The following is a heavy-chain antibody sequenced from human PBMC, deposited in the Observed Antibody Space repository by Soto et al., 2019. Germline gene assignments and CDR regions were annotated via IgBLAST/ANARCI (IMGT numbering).Heavy chain of an antibody. V-gene: IGHV1-18*01. J-gene: IGHJ4*02. CDR1: GYTFDNYC. CDR2: IRVYNGDT. Sequence: QVQLVQSGPEVKKPGASVKVSCKASGYTFDNYCINWVRQAPGQGLEWMGGIRVYNGDTNYAQKFQGRVTMTTDKSTNTAYMELRSLRSDDTAVYYCARDAYPDFRLPAYWGQGALVTVSS. D-gene: IGHD3-16*01. CDR3: ARDAYPDFRLPAY.